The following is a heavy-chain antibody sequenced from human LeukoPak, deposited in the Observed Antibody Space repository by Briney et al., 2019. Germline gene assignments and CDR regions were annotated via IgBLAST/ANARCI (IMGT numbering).Heavy chain of an antibody. V-gene: IGHV3-23*01. CDR2: IMTIGTIR. CDR3: AKDSELAPAIRERDNPLDS. Sequence: PGVSLRLSCAASGFNFSAFAMHWVRQAPGKGLEWVSGIMTIGTIRDYADSAKGRFTISRDNSKNLVYLQMNSLRVEDTAVYFCAKDSELAPAIRERDNPLDSWGQGALVTVSS. D-gene: IGHD1-7*01. CDR1: GFNFSAFA. J-gene: IGHJ5*01.